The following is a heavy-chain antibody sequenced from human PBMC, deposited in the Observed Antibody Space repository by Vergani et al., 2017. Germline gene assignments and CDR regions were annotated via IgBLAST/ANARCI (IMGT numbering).Heavy chain of an antibody. V-gene: IGHV1-69*09. D-gene: IGHD2-15*01. CDR1: GYTFTSYD. CDR3: ARDKCSGGSCYGEVSDY. J-gene: IGHJ4*02. CDR2: IIPILGIA. Sequence: QVQLVQSGAEVKKPGASVKVSCKASGYTFTSYDISWVRQAPGQGLEWMGRIIPILGIANYAQKFQGRVTITADKSTSTAYMELSSLRSEDTAVYYCARDKCSGGSCYGEVSDYWGQGTLVTVSS.